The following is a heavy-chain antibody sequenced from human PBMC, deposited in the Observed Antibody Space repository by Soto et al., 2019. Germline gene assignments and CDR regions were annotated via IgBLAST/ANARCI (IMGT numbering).Heavy chain of an antibody. CDR1: GYRFSAFS. CDR3: ARRFSDRWLQNGVDS. D-gene: IGHD5-12*01. V-gene: IGHV5-51*01. Sequence: EFLKISLKGSGYRFSAFSLAWVRQIPGKGLEWVCMIYPWDSETRYRPSFQGQVTISADKSINTAYLQWTSLMPSDTAMYYCARRFSDRWLQNGVDSWGQGTLVTVSS. J-gene: IGHJ5*01. CDR2: IYPWDSET.